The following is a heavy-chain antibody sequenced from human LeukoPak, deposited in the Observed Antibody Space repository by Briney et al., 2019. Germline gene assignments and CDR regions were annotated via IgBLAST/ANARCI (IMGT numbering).Heavy chain of an antibody. D-gene: IGHD1-7*01. CDR2: IWNDGSNK. CDR1: RFTFTSYG. CDR3: ARPSGTWGAFDI. Sequence: GGSLRLSCAASRFTFTSYGMHWVRQAPGKGLEWVAVIWNDGSNKYYADSVKGRFTISRDSSKNTLYLQMNSLRVEDMAVYYCARPSGTWGAFDIWGQGTMVTVSS. J-gene: IGHJ3*02. V-gene: IGHV3-33*01.